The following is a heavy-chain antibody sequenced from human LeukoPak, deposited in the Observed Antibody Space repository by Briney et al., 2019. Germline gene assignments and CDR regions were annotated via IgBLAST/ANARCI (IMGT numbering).Heavy chain of an antibody. CDR3: AHGTMYQLDY. J-gene: IGHJ4*02. CDR1: GFSFRSDG. Sequence: VGSLRLSCAASGFSFRSDGMSWVRQAPGKGLGWVSGILGGAGSTYYADSVKGRFTISRDNSKNTLYLQMNSLRAEDTAVYYCAHGTMYQLDYWGQGTLVTVSS. V-gene: IGHV3-23*01. D-gene: IGHD2-2*01. CDR2: ILGGAGST.